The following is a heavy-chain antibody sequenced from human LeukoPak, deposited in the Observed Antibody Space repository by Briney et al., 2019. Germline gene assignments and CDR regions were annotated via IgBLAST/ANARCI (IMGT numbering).Heavy chain of an antibody. D-gene: IGHD5-12*01. Sequence: SQTLSLTCTVSGGSISSGDYYWSSIRQPPGTGLEWIGYIYYSGSTYYNPSLKSRVTISVDTSKNQFSLKLSSVTAADTAVYDCAGNFVATSSIEYWGQGTLVTVSS. CDR1: GGSISSGDYY. V-gene: IGHV4-30-4*08. CDR3: AGNFVATSSIEY. J-gene: IGHJ4*02. CDR2: IYYSGST.